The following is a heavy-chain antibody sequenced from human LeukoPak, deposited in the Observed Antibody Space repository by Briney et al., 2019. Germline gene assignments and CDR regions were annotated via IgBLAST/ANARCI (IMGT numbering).Heavy chain of an antibody. CDR1: GFTFSSYG. Sequence: GGSLRLSCAASGFTFSSYGMHWVRQAPGKGLEWVAVISYDGSNKYYADSVKGRFTISRDNSKNTLYLQMNSLRAEDTAVYYCAKCHGGDWYYFDYWGQGTLVTVSS. CDR2: ISYDGSNK. V-gene: IGHV3-30*18. CDR3: AKCHGGDWYYFDY. J-gene: IGHJ4*02. D-gene: IGHD2-21*02.